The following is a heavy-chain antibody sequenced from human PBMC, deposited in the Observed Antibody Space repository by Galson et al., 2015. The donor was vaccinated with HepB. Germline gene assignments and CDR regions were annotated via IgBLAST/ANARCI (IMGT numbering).Heavy chain of an antibody. Sequence: SLRLSCAASGFTFSSYGMHWVRQAPGKGLEWVAVISYDGSNKYYADSVKGRFTISRDNSKNTLYLQMNSLRAEDTAVYYCAKDLEYVVVVAATLAFDYWGQGTLVTVSS. J-gene: IGHJ4*02. CDR1: GFTFSSYG. V-gene: IGHV3-30*18. D-gene: IGHD2-15*01. CDR3: AKDLEYVVVVAATLAFDY. CDR2: ISYDGSNK.